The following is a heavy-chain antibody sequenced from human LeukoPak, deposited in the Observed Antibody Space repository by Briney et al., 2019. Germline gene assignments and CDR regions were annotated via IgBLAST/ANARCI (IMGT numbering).Heavy chain of an antibody. Sequence: SETLSLTCTVSGGSISSSSYSWGWIRQPPGKGLEWLGSIYYSGTTYYNPSLKSRVTISVDTSKIQFSLKLSSVAATDTAVYFCARLRFDFWSGYTHPYFDYWGQGTLVTVSS. CDR2: IYYSGTT. CDR1: GGSISSSSYS. D-gene: IGHD3-3*01. J-gene: IGHJ4*02. V-gene: IGHV4-39*01. CDR3: ARLRFDFWSGYTHPYFDY.